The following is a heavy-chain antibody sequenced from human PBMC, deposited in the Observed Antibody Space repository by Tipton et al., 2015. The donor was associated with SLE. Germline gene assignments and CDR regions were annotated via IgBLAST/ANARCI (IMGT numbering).Heavy chain of an antibody. D-gene: IGHD6-19*01. CDR2: ISTSGSTI. J-gene: IGHJ4*02. CDR3: ARAVVGTGLDF. Sequence: AVSGFALSDYFMTWLRQAPGKGLEWISYISTSGSTIFYADSVKGRFTMSRDNANNSLYLQMTSLRPEDTAVYYCARAVVGTGLDFWGQGTLVTVSS. V-gene: IGHV3-11*04. CDR1: GFALSDYF.